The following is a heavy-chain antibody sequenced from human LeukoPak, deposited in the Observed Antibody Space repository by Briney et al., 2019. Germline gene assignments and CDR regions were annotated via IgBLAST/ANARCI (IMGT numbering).Heavy chain of an antibody. J-gene: IGHJ3*02. CDR1: GYSISSHY. CDR2: IYYSGST. D-gene: IGHD3-22*01. V-gene: IGHV4-59*11. CDR3: ARDRSGYYDSSGTYDAFDI. Sequence: PSETLSLTCSVSGYSISSHYCWGWIRQPPGKGLEWIGYIYYSGSTNYNPSLKSRVTISVDTSKNQFSLKLSSVTAADTAVYYCARDRSGYYDSSGTYDAFDIWGQGTMVTVSS.